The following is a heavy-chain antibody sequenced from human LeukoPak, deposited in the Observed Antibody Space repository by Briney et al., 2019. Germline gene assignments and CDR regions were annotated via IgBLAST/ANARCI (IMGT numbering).Heavy chain of an antibody. CDR3: ARGASDWYFDL. CDR1: GGSSSRHY. D-gene: IGHD6-6*01. V-gene: IGHV4-59*11. J-gene: IGHJ2*01. CDR2: ISNTGST. Sequence: PSETLSLTCTVSGGSSSRHYWGWIRQPPGKGLEWVGHISNTGSTSYNPSLQSRVTIPVDTSKNQFSLKLTSVTPADTAVYYCARGASDWYFDLWGRGTLVTVSS.